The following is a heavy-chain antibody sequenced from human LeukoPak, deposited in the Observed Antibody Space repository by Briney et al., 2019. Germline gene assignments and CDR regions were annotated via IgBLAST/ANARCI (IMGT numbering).Heavy chain of an antibody. J-gene: IGHJ4*02. CDR3: ASESPLYYGGNSGY. CDR2: ISPTGSTT. V-gene: IGHV3-74*01. D-gene: IGHD4-23*01. Sequence: GGSLRLSCTASGFSFSGHWMHWARQLPGKGLVWVSRISPTGSTTSYADSVKGRFTVSRDNAKNTLYLQVNNLRAEDTAVYYCASESPLYYGGNSGYWGQGTLVTVSS. CDR1: GFSFSGHW.